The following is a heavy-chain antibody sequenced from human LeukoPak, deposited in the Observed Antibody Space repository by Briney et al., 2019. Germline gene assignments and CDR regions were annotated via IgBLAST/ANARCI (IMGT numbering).Heavy chain of an antibody. CDR2: IYYSGST. CDR1: GGSISSSSYY. J-gene: IGHJ4*02. V-gene: IGHV4-39*01. Sequence: PSETLSLTCTVSGGSISSSSYYWGWIRQPPGKGLEWIGSIYYSGSTYYNPSLKSRVTISVDTSKNQFSLKLSSVTAADTAVYYCARLMYYYDSSGYQTLFDYWGQGTLVTVSS. D-gene: IGHD3-22*01. CDR3: ARLMYYYDSSGYQTLFDY.